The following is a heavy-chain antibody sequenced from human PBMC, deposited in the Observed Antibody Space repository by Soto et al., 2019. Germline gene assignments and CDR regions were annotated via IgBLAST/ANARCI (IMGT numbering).Heavy chain of an antibody. D-gene: IGHD3-22*01. CDR2: ISFDGSHE. CDR3: AKDWHYYDRSGRSGTTVYGLEV. CDR1: GLTFRNYG. V-gene: IGHV3-30*18. Sequence: QVRLVESGGGVVQPGRSLRLSCAASGLTFRNYGFHWVRQAPGKGLEWVAVISFDGSHEYYVDSVKGRFTISRDDSKNTVYLQMNSLRPEDTALYYCAKDWHYYDRSGRSGTTVYGLEVWGQGTGVTFS. J-gene: IGHJ6*02.